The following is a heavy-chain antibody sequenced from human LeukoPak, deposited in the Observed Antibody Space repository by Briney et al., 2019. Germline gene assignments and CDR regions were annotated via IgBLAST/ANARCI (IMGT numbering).Heavy chain of an antibody. CDR1: GFTFSSYG. V-gene: IGHV3-30*18. J-gene: IGHJ6*02. D-gene: IGHD4-23*01. CDR2: ISYDGSNK. Sequence: GRSLRLSCAASGFTFSSYGMHWVRQAPGKGLEWVAVISYDGSNKYYADSVKGRFTISRDNSKNTLYLQMNSLRAEDTAVYYCAKESGDYGGNGDYYYGMDVWGQGTTVTVSS. CDR3: AKESGDYGGNGDYYYGMDV.